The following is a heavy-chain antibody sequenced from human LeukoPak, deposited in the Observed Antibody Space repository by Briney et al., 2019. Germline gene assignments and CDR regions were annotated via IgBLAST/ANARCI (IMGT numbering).Heavy chain of an antibody. D-gene: IGHD3-3*01. J-gene: IGHJ5*02. CDR3: ARDSGYYDFWSGLAGYP. V-gene: IGHV3-30*19. CDR1: GFTFTTYG. CDR2: ISYDGSNK. Sequence: GGSLRLSCAASGFTFTTYGMHWVRQAPGKGLEWVAVISYDGSNKYYADSVKGRFTISRDNSRNTLYLQMNSLRAEDTAVYYCARDSGYYDFWSGLAGYPWGQGTLVTVSS.